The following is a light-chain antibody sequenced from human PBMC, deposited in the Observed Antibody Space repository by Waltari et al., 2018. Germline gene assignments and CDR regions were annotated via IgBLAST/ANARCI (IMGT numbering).Light chain of an antibody. CDR2: EFS. V-gene: IGLV2-14*01. CDR3: HSYRSSDTLGV. CDR1: SIDVGAHTF. Sequence: QSALTQPASVSGSPGQSITLSCTGTSIDVGAHTFFSWYQPPPGKAPKLIIFEFSIRPPGVSLRFSGSKSHNTASLTISGLQADDEADYYCHSYRSSDTLGVFGGGTKLTVL. J-gene: IGLJ3*02.